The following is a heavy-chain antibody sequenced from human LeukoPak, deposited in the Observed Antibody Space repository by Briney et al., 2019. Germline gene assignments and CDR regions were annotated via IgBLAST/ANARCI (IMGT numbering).Heavy chain of an antibody. CDR1: GGSISSYY. Sequence: PSETLSLTCTVSGGSISSYYWSWIRQPPGKGLEWIGYIYYSGSTNYNPSLKSRVTISVATSKNQFSLKLSSVTAADTAVYYCARVHYDILTGYAYYFDYWGQGTLVTVSS. V-gene: IGHV4-59*01. J-gene: IGHJ4*02. D-gene: IGHD3-9*01. CDR2: IYYSGST. CDR3: ARVHYDILTGYAYYFDY.